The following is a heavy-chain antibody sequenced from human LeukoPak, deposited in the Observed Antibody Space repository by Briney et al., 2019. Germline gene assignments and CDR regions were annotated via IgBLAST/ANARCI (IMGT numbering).Heavy chain of an antibody. Sequence: SETLSLTCTVSGGSISGSYWSWIRRPPGKGLEWIGYIYYSGSTNYNPSLKSRVTISVDTSKNQFSLKLSSVTAADTAVYYCARVLPPAANRAPYYFDYWGQGTLVTVSS. CDR2: IYYSGST. V-gene: IGHV4-59*01. CDR3: ARVLPPAANRAPYYFDY. J-gene: IGHJ4*02. CDR1: GGSISGSY. D-gene: IGHD2-2*01.